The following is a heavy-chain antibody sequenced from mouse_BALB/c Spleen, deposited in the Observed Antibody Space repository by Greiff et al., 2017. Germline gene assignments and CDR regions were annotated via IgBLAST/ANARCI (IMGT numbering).Heavy chain of an antibody. CDR3: ARDRDYVNYGYFDV. J-gene: IGHJ1*01. V-gene: IGHV5-4*02. CDR2: ISDGGSYT. Sequence: EVQRVESGGGLVKPGGSLKLSCAASGFTFSDYYMYWVRQTPEKRLEWVATISDGGSYTYYPDSVKGRFTISRDNAKNNLYLQMSSLKSEDTAMYYCARDRDYVNYGYFDVWGAGTTVTVSS. CDR1: GFTFSDYY. D-gene: IGHD2-1*01.